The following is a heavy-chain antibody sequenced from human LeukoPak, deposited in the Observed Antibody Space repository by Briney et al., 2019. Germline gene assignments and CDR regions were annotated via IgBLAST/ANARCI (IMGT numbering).Heavy chain of an antibody. CDR3: AKDLAVRNSPVDS. Sequence: EPSATLFFSGTASGGSISSYYWSWSRQPAGKGLEWIGRIYTNGSTNYNPSLKSRVTISVDTSKNQFFLKLSSVTAADTAVYYCAKDLAVRNSPVDSWSQGTLVTVSS. J-gene: IGHJ4*02. D-gene: IGHD3-10*01. V-gene: IGHV4-4*07. CDR2: IYTNGST. CDR1: GGSISSYY.